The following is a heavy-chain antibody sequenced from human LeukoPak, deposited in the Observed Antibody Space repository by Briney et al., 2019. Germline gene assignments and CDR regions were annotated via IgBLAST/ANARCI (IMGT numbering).Heavy chain of an antibody. Sequence: GGSLRLSCAASGFTFSSYSMNWVRQAPGKGLEWVSSISSSSSYIYYADSVKGRFTISRDNSKNTLYLQMNSLRAEDTAVYYCAKLSGSANCCEDYWGQGTLVPVSS. J-gene: IGHJ4*02. D-gene: IGHD2-2*01. CDR1: GFTFSSYS. V-gene: IGHV3-21*04. CDR2: ISSSSSYI. CDR3: AKLSGSANCCEDY.